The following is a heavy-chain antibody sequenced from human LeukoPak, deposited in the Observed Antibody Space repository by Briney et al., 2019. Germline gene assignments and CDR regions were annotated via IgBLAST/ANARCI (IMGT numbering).Heavy chain of an antibody. CDR2: IIPIFGIA. D-gene: IGHD2/OR15-2a*01. CDR1: GGTFSSYA. Sequence: SVKISCKASGGTFSSYAISWVRQAPGQGLEWMVRIIPIFGIANYAQKFQGRVTITADKSTSTAYMELSSLRSEDTAVYYCARAGGTERIYYYYGMDVWGQGTTVTVSS. V-gene: IGHV1-69*04. CDR3: ARAGGTERIYYYYGMDV. J-gene: IGHJ6*02.